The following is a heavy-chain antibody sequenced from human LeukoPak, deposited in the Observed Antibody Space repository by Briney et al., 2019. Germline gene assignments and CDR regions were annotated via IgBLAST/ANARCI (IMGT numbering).Heavy chain of an antibody. D-gene: IGHD6-6*01. Sequence: GGSLRLSCAASGFTFSSYGMHWVRQAPGKGLEWVAVISYDGSNKYYADSVKGRFTISRDNSKNTLYLQMNSLRAEDTAVYYCAKDRLFSSYYYYYYMDVWGKGTTVTVSS. V-gene: IGHV3-30*18. J-gene: IGHJ6*03. CDR1: GFTFSSYG. CDR2: ISYDGSNK. CDR3: AKDRLFSSYYYYYYMDV.